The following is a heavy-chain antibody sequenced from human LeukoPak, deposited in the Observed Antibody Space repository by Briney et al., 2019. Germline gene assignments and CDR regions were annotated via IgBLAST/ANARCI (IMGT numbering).Heavy chain of an antibody. Sequence: GRSLRLSCAASGFTFSSYAISWVRQAPGQGLEWMGGIIPVFGTANYAQKFQGRVTITADESTSTAYMELSSLRSEDTAVYYCARDRVVGLGIDNAFDIWGHGTMVTVSS. CDR1: GFTFSSYA. J-gene: IGHJ3*02. CDR2: IIPVFGTA. D-gene: IGHD2-15*01. CDR3: ARDRVVGLGIDNAFDI. V-gene: IGHV1-69*01.